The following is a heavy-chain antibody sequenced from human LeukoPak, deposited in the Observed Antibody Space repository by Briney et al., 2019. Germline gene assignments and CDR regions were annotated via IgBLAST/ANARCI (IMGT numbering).Heavy chain of an antibody. V-gene: IGHV3-74*01. CDR1: GITFGNNW. J-gene: IGHJ5*02. CDR3: ARDVPHNWFDT. Sequence: GGSLRLSCAASGITFGNNWMHWVRQGPGKGLVWISRINSDGGGAIYADSVKGRFAVSRDNAKNTLYLQMNSLRAEDTAVYYCARDVPHNWFDTWGQGTLVTVSS. CDR2: INSDGGGA.